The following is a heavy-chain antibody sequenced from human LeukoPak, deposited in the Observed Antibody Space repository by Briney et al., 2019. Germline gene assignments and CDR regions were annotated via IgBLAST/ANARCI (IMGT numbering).Heavy chain of an antibody. V-gene: IGHV4-4*07. D-gene: IGHD3-3*01. CDR2: VYTSGST. J-gene: IGHJ6*03. Sequence: SETLSLTCSVSGGSISGYYWTWIRQPAGKGLEWIGRVYTSGSTHYNPSLKTRLTMSVDTSKNQFSLKLSSVTAADTAVYYCASSILEWLSPYYYYYYMDVWGKGTTVTVSS. CDR3: ASSILEWLSPYYYYYYMDV. CDR1: GGSISGYY.